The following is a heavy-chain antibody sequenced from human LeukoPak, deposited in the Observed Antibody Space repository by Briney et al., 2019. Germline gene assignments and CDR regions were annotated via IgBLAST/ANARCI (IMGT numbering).Heavy chain of an antibody. CDR2: IYPSDSDT. J-gene: IGHJ4*02. CDR3: ARHVTGIGAAGMI. CDR1: GYIFSSYW. Sequence: GESLKISRKGSGYIFSSYWIAWVRQMPGKGLEWMGIIYPSDSDTRYSPSFQGQVTISADKSISTAYLQWSSLKASDTAMYYCARHVTGIGAAGMIWGQGTLVTVSS. D-gene: IGHD6-13*01. V-gene: IGHV5-51*01.